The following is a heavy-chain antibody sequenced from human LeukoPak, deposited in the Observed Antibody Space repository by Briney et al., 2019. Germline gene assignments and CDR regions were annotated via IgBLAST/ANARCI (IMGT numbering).Heavy chain of an antibody. CDR1: GFTFSSYG. CDR2: IWYDGTNK. J-gene: IGHJ4*02. Sequence: GGSLRLSCAASGFTFSSYGMHWVRQAPGKGLEWVAVIWYDGTNKYYADSVKGRFTISRDNSKNTMYLQMNSLRAEDTAVYYCAREDIVVADKYYFDSWGQGTLVTVSS. CDR3: AREDIVVADKYYFDS. D-gene: IGHD6-19*01. V-gene: IGHV3-33*01.